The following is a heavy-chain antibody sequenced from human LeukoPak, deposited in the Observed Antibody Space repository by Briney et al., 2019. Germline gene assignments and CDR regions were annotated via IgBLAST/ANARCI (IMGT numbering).Heavy chain of an antibody. CDR3: ARTRPPGIWYYGMDV. J-gene: IGHJ6*02. D-gene: IGHD3-10*01. V-gene: IGHV3-11*01. CDR2: ISSSGSTI. CDR1: GFTFSDYY. Sequence: GGSLRLSCAASGFTFSDYYMSWIRQAPGKGLEWVSYISSSGSTIYYADSVKGRFTISRDNAKNSLYLQMNSLRAEDTAVYYCARTRPPGIWYYGMDVWGQGTTVTVSS.